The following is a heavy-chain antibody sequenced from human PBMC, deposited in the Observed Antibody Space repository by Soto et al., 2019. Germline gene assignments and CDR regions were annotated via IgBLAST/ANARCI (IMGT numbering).Heavy chain of an antibody. CDR1: GYTLTELS. J-gene: IGHJ6*02. Sequence: VSVKVSCKVSGYTLTELSMHWVRQAPGKGLEWMGGFDPEDGETIYAQKFQGRVTMTEDTSTDTAYMELSSLRSEDTAVYYCATQDRSGYYYYGMDVWGQGTTVTVSS. CDR3: ATQDRSGYYYYGMDV. V-gene: IGHV1-24*01. CDR2: FDPEDGET. D-gene: IGHD2-15*01.